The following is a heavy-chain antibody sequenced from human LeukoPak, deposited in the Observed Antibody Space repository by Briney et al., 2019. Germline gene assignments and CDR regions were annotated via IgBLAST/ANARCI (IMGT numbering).Heavy chain of an antibody. Sequence: GGSLRLSCAASGFTFSTYWMHWVRQAPGKGLVWVSRVNGDGSSTNYADSVKGRFTISRDNAKNTVYLQMNSLRAEDTAVYYCVSFYETYWGRGTLATVSS. CDR1: GFTFSTYW. CDR2: VNGDGSST. J-gene: IGHJ4*02. CDR3: VSFYETY. V-gene: IGHV3-74*01. D-gene: IGHD2/OR15-2a*01.